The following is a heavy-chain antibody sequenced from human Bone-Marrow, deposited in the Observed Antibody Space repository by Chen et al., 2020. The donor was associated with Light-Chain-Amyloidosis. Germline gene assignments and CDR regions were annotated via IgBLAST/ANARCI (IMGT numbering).Heavy chain of an antibody. CDR2: ITGSDSAT. Sequence: EVQLLETGGGLVQPGGSLRLSCSAPGFHFSAYSMGWVRQAPGKGLEWVAAITGSDSATDDAESVRGRFAISRDNSMNTLYLQMNSLTSDDTAVYFCARRARISSGQFDIWGRGTLVTVSS. D-gene: IGHD6-19*01. V-gene: IGHV3-23*01. CDR1: GFHFSAYS. J-gene: IGHJ4*02. CDR3: ARRARISSGQFDI.